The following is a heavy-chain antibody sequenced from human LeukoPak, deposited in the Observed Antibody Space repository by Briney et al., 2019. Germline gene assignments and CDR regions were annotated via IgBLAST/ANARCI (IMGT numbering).Heavy chain of an antibody. CDR1: GFTFSSYA. CDR2: ISYDGSNK. V-gene: IGHV3-30-3*01. Sequence: GGSQRLSCAASGFTFSSYAMHWVRQAPGKGLEWVAVISYDGSNKYYADSVKGRFTISRDNSKNTLYLQMNSLRAEDTAVYYCARDRAYCGGDCYSGDAFDIWGQGTMVTVSS. J-gene: IGHJ3*02. CDR3: ARDRAYCGGDCYSGDAFDI. D-gene: IGHD2-21*02.